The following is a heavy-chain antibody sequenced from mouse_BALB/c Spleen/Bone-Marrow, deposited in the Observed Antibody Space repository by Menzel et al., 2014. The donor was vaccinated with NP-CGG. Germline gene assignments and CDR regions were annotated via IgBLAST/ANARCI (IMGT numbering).Heavy chain of an antibody. CDR1: GFSLTSYG. V-gene: IGHV2-9*02. CDR3: ARDGGDYGYRFAY. D-gene: IGHD1-2*01. J-gene: IGHJ3*01. Sequence: QVQLQQPGPGLVAPSQSLSITCTVSGFSLTSYGIHWVRQPPGKGLEWLGVIWAGGSTNYNSALMSRLSISKDNSKSXVFLKMNSLQTDDTAMYYCARDGGDYGYRFAYWGQGTLVTVSA. CDR2: IWAGGST.